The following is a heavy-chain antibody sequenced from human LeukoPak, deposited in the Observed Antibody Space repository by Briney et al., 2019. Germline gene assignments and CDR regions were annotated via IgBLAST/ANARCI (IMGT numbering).Heavy chain of an antibody. CDR3: AKDHSRFLEWLSGPSDFDY. Sequence: PGRSLRLSCAASGFTFSSYGMHWVHQAPGKGLEWVAVISYDGSNKYYADSVKGRFTISRDNSKNTLYLQMNSLRAEDTAVYYCAKDHSRFLEWLSGPSDFDYWGQGTLVTVSS. CDR1: GFTFSSYG. D-gene: IGHD3-3*01. V-gene: IGHV3-30*18. CDR2: ISYDGSNK. J-gene: IGHJ4*02.